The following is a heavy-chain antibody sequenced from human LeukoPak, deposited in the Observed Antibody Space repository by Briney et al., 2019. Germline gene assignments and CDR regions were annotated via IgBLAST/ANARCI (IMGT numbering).Heavy chain of an antibody. CDR1: GDSVPSNSAA. V-gene: IGHV6-1*01. D-gene: IGHD6-13*01. Sequence: HSQTLSLTCAISGDSVPSNSAAWNWIRQSPSRGLEWLGRTYYRSKWYNDYAVSVKSRITINPDTSKNQFSLQLNSVTPEDTAVYYCARAGIAAAGSRHAYYYYYYMDVWGKGTTATISS. CDR2: TYYRSKWYN. J-gene: IGHJ6*03. CDR3: ARAGIAAAGSRHAYYYYYYMDV.